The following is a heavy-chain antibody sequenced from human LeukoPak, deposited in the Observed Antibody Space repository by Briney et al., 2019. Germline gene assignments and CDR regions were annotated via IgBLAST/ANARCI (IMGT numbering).Heavy chain of an antibody. Sequence: ASETLSLTSTVSGGSISSYYWSWLRQPPGQGLEWIGYLYYSGSTNYNPSLKSRVTISVDTSKTQLSLKVSSVTAAETAVDYCAVLGNYALNYWGQGTLVTVSS. D-gene: IGHD1-7*01. V-gene: IGHV4-59*13. CDR3: AVLGNYALNY. J-gene: IGHJ4*02. CDR2: LYYSGST. CDR1: GGSISSYY.